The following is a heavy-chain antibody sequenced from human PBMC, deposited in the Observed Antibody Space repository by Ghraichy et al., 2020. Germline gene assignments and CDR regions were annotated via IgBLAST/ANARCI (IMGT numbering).Heavy chain of an antibody. V-gene: IGHV1-69*13. CDR1: GGTFSSYA. CDR3: ASQESWDSSGTYAFDI. D-gene: IGHD3-22*01. Sequence: SVKVSCKASGGTFSSYAISWVRQAPGQGLEWMGGIIPIFGTANYAQKFQGRVTITADESTSTAYMELSSLRSEDTAVYYCASQESWDSSGTYAFDIWGQGTMVTVSS. CDR2: IIPIFGTA. J-gene: IGHJ3*02.